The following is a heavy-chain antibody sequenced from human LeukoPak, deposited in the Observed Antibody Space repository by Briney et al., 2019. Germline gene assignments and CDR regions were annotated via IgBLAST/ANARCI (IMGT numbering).Heavy chain of an antibody. J-gene: IGHJ4*02. CDR2: ITSSGSGT. CDR3: VRSHSGKYFDYFEH. D-gene: IGHD1-26*01. V-gene: IGHV3-11*03. CDR1: GFIFSEHH. Sequence: GGSLRLSCAGSGFIFSEHHMSWIRQAPGKGREGISYITSSGSGTNYAYSVKGRFIISRDNAKNALYLQMNSLRAEDTAVYYCVRSHSGKYFDYFEHWGQGTLVTVSS.